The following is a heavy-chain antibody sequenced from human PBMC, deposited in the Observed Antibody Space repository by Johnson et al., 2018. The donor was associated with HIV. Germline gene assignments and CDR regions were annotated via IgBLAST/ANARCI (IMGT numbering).Heavy chain of an antibody. CDR1: GFTFSSYD. V-gene: IGHV3-13*01. D-gene: IGHD2-15*01. J-gene: IGHJ3*02. CDR2: IGTAGDT. Sequence: EVQLVESGGGLVQPGGSLRLSCAASGFTFSSYDMHWVRQATGKGLEWVSAIGTAGDTSYPGSVKGRFTISRENAKNSLYLQMNSLRAGDTAVYYCAREGYCSGGSCYSNAFDIWGQGTMVTVSS. CDR3: AREGYCSGGSCYSNAFDI.